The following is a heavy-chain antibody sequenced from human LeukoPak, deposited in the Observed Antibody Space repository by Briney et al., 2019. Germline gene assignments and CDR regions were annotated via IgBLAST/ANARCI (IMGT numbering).Heavy chain of an antibody. V-gene: IGHV3-30*03. CDR3: ARDLTPVVRGVIKVHYYYGMDV. Sequence: GRSLRLSCAASGFTFSSYGMHWVRQAPGKGLEWVAVISYDGSNKYYADSVKGRFTISRDNSKNTVYLQMNSLRPEDTAVYYCARDLTPVVRGVIKVHYYYGMDVWGQGTTVTVSS. CDR1: GFTFSSYG. CDR2: ISYDGSNK. D-gene: IGHD3-10*01. J-gene: IGHJ6*02.